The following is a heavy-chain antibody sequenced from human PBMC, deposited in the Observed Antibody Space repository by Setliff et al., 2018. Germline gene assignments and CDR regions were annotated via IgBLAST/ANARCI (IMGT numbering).Heavy chain of an antibody. CDR3: VRGIQWLPVGDF. CDR2: IWSDGINK. V-gene: IGHV3-33*01. D-gene: IGHD6-19*01. CDR1: GFTFSTHA. J-gene: IGHJ4*02. Sequence: GGSLRLSCGASGFTFSTHAMHWVRQAPGKGLEWVAMIWSDGINKFYGGPVKGRFIVSRDNSKNTVFLQMNDLRVEDTAVYYCVRGIQWLPVGDFWGQGTPVTVSS.